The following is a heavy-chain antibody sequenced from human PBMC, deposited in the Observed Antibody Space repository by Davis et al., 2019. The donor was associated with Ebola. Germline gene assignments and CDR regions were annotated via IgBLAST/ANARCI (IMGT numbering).Heavy chain of an antibody. V-gene: IGHV4-59*08. J-gene: IGHJ1*01. CDR2: IYYSGST. CDR3: ARLDCTGSSCYPLFQH. CDR1: GGSISTHY. Sequence: SETLSLTCTVSGGSISTHYWSWIRQPPGKGLEWIGYIYYSGSTTYNPSLRSRVTISVDTSKTQFSLKLSSVTAADTAVHYCARLDCTGSSCYPLFQHWGQGTLVTVSS. D-gene: IGHD2-15*01.